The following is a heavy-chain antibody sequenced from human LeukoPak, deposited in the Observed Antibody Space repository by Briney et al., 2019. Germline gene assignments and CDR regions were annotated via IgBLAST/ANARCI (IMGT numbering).Heavy chain of an antibody. D-gene: IGHD5-12*01. CDR1: GASVSSGSYY. V-gene: IGHV3-23*01. Sequence: ETLSLTCNVSGASVSSGSYYWSWIRQPPGKGLEWVSGIGGSGGSTYYADSVKGRFTISRDNSKNTVSLQMNTLRAEDTAVYYCAKGGWLRQGANDYWGQGTLVTVSS. CDR3: AKGGWLRQGANDY. CDR2: IGGSGGST. J-gene: IGHJ4*02.